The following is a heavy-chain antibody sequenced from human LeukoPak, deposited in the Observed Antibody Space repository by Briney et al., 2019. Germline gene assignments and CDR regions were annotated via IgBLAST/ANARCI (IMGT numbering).Heavy chain of an antibody. J-gene: IGHJ4*02. Sequence: PGGSLRLSCAASGFTFSSYAMHWVRQAPGRGLEYVSAISSNGGSTYYADSVKGRFTISRDNSKNTLYLQMSSLRAEDTAVYYCVKSPGLYYYDSTGYYFDYWGQGTLVTVSS. D-gene: IGHD3-22*01. CDR2: ISSNGGST. V-gene: IGHV3-64D*09. CDR1: GFTFSSYA. CDR3: VKSPGLYYYDSTGYYFDY.